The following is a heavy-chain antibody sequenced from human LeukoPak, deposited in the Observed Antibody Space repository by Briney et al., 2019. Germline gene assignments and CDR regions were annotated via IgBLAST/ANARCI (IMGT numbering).Heavy chain of an antibody. Sequence: ASVKVSCKASGYTFTSYGISWVRQAPGQGLEWMGWISAYNGNTNYAQKFQGRVTMTADTSTSTAYMELRSLRSDDTAMYYCARGPHIYNLDALHIWGQGTMVTVSS. J-gene: IGHJ3*02. D-gene: IGHD1-14*01. CDR2: ISAYNGNT. CDR3: ARGPHIYNLDALHI. CDR1: GYTFTSYG. V-gene: IGHV1-18*01.